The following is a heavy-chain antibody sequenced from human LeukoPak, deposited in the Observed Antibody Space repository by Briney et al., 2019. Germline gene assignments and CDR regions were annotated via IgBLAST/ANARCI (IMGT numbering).Heavy chain of an antibody. CDR1: GGTFSSYA. V-gene: IGHV1-69*01. CDR2: IIPIFGTA. J-gene: IGHJ4*02. D-gene: IGHD3-16*02. CDR3: ARSMITFGGVIVTPFDY. Sequence: GSSVKVSCKASGGTFSSYAISWVRQAPGQGLEWMGGIIPIFGTANYAQKFQGRVTITADESTSTAYMELSSLRSEDTAVYYCARSMITFGGVIVTPFDYWGQGTLVTVSS.